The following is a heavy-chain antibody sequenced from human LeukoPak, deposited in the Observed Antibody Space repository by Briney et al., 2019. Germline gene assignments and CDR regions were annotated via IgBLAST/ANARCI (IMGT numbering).Heavy chain of an antibody. J-gene: IGHJ4*01. CDR1: GYMFTDYY. V-gene: IGHV1-2*02. D-gene: IGHD1-26*01. CDR2: MNPDNGDT. CDR3: ASPLKGVGGRDY. Sequence: ASVKDSCKASGYMFTDYYLHWVRRAPGQGLEWMGWMNPDNGDTNYAQKFKGRVTLTRDTSLSTAYMELSSLRYDDTAVYSCASPLKGVGGRDYWGQGPLVTVFS.